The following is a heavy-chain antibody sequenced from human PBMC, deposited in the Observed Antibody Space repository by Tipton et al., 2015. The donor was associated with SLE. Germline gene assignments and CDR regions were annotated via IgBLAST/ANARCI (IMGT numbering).Heavy chain of an antibody. V-gene: IGHV4-39*07. J-gene: IGHJ5*02. CDR1: GGSISSSSYY. Sequence: LRLSCTVSGGSISSSSYYWGWIRQPPGKGLEWIGTAYYSGTTYYNPSLKSRVTTSVDTSKNQFSLKLSSLTAADTAVYFCARHGTNGYCSGGSCSPGAWFDPWGQGTLVTVPS. CDR3: ARHGTNGYCSGGSCSPGAWFDP. CDR2: AYYSGTT. D-gene: IGHD2-15*01.